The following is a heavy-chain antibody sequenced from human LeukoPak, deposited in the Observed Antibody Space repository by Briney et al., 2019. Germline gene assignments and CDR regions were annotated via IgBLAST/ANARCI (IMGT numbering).Heavy chain of an antibody. CDR1: GGSISSGGYY. CDR3: ARAEVAATPFDP. D-gene: IGHD2-15*01. V-gene: IGHV4-31*03. J-gene: IGHJ5*02. Sequence: PSETLSLTCTVSGGSISSGGYYWSWIRQHPGKGLEWIGYIYYSGSTHYNPSLKSRVAISVDTSKNQFSLELSSVTAADTAVYYCARAEVAATPFDPWGQGTLVTVSS. CDR2: IYYSGST.